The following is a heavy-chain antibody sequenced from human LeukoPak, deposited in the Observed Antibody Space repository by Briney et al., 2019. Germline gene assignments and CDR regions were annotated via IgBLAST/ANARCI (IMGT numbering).Heavy chain of an antibody. J-gene: IGHJ4*02. V-gene: IGHV1-2*02. Sequence: ASVKVSCKASGYTLLAHYIHWVRQAPGQGLEWIGWINPNTGGTNYAQKLQGRVTLTRDTSLSTAFMDLSRLRSDDTARYYCARDLRLLEWLGGKGTLVTVSS. CDR3: ARDLRLLEWL. D-gene: IGHD3-3*01. CDR1: GYTLLAHY. CDR2: INPNTGGT.